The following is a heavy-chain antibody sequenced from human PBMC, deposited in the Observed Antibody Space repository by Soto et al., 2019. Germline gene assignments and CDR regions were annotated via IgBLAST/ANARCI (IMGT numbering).Heavy chain of an antibody. Sequence: GGSLRLSCAASGFTFNSYTMAWVRQAPGKGLECVSSISGSGGSPYYADSVQGRFTISRDNYKNTVSLQMNSLRAEDTATYYCTKARCSGDTCYVPDYWGHGTLVTVSS. CDR2: ISGSGGSP. V-gene: IGHV3-23*01. D-gene: IGHD2-15*01. CDR1: GFTFNSYT. J-gene: IGHJ4*01. CDR3: TKARCSGDTCYVPDY.